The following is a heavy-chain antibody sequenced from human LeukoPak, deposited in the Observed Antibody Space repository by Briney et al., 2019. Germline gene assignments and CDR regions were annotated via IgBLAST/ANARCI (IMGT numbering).Heavy chain of an antibody. Sequence: GGSLRLSCAASGFTFSSYGMHWVRQAPGKGLEWVAVIWYDGSNKYYADSVKGRFTISRDNSKNTLYLQMNSLRAEDTAVYYCARGDDEANWGSSDYWGRGTLVTVSS. CDR2: IWYDGSNK. V-gene: IGHV3-33*01. CDR1: GFTFSSYG. CDR3: ARGDDEANWGSSDY. D-gene: IGHD7-27*01. J-gene: IGHJ4*02.